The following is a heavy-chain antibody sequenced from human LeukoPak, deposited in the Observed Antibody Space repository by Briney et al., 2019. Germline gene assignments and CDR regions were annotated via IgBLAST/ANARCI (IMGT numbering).Heavy chain of an antibody. J-gene: IGHJ3*02. D-gene: IGHD5-18*01. CDR3: AKDQGIQLWLRYTFDI. Sequence: PGRSLRLSCADSGSTLSSHGMHWVRQAPGKGLEWVAVISYDGSNKYYADSVKGRFTISRDNSKNTLYLQMNSLRAEDTAVYYCAKDQGIQLWLRYTFDIWGQGTMVTVSS. CDR1: GSTLSSHG. CDR2: ISYDGSNK. V-gene: IGHV3-30*18.